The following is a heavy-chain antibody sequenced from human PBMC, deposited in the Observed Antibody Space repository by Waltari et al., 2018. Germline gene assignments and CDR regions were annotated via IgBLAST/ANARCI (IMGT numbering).Heavy chain of an antibody. CDR1: GFTFSSYG. J-gene: IGHJ5*02. Sequence: QVQLVESGGGVVQPGRSLRLSCAASGFTFSSYGMPWVRQAPGKGLEWVAVISYDGSNKYYADSVKGRFTISRDNSKNTLYLQMNSLRAEDTAVYYCALGEGGSPGDRDPWGQGTLVTVSS. V-gene: IGHV3-30*03. D-gene: IGHD3-10*01. CDR2: ISYDGSNK. CDR3: ALGEGGSPGDRDP.